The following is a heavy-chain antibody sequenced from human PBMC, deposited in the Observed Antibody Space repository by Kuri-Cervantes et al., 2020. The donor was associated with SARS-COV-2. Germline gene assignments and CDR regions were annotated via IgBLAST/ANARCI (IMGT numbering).Heavy chain of an antibody. CDR1: GFTFSSYA. CDR2: ISYDGSNK. J-gene: IGHJ5*02. Sequence: LSLTCAASGFTFSSYAMHWVRQAPGKGLEWVAVISYDGSNKYYADSVKGRFTISRDNSKNTLYLQMNSLRAEDTAVYYCARVPRRHSYGSFDPWGQGTLVTVSS. V-gene: IGHV3-30*04. D-gene: IGHD5-18*01. CDR3: ARVPRRHSYGSFDP.